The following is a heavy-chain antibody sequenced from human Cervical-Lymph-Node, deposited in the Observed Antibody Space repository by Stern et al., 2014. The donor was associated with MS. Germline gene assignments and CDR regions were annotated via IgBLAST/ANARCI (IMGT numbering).Heavy chain of an antibody. D-gene: IGHD6-19*01. CDR3: ARDPEQWFIIDY. CDR2: INPSGGST. J-gene: IGHJ4*02. Sequence: VQLVQSGAEVKKPGASVKVSCKASGYTFTSYYMHWVRQAPGQGLEWMGIINPSGGSTSYAQKFQGRVTMNRDTSTSTVYMELSSLRSEDTAVYYCARDPEQWFIIDYWGQGTLVTVSS. V-gene: IGHV1-46*01. CDR1: GYTFTSYY.